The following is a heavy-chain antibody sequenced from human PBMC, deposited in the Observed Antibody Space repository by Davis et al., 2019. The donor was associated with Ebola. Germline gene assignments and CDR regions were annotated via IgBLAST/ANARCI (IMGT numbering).Heavy chain of an antibody. D-gene: IGHD1-1*01. J-gene: IGHJ6*02. CDR1: GSTFSSYA. CDR3: ARGTGTYYYYGMDV. V-gene: IGHV3-30-3*01. Sequence: GGSLRPPCAASGSTFSSYAMHWVRQPPGKGLEWVAVISYDGSNKYYADSVKGRFTISRDNSKNTLYLQMNSLRAEDTAVYYCARGTGTYYYYGMDVWGQGTTVTVSS. CDR2: ISYDGSNK.